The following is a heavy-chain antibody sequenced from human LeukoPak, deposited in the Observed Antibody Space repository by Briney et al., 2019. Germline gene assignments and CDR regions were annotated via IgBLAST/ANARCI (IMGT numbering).Heavy chain of an antibody. V-gene: IGHV1-69*05. CDR3: ARETVVVPAAMVDDAFDI. CDR1: GGTFSSYA. CDR2: IIPIFGTA. J-gene: IGHJ3*02. D-gene: IGHD2-2*01. Sequence: SVKVSCKASGGTFSSYAISWVRQAPGQGLEWMGGIIPIFGTANYAQKFQGRVTITTDESTSTAYMELSSLRSEDTAVYYRARETVVVPAAMVDDAFDIWGQGTMVTVSS.